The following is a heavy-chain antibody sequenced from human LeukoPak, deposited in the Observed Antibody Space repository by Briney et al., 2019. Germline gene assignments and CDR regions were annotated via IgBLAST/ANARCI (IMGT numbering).Heavy chain of an antibody. D-gene: IGHD5-12*01. J-gene: IGHJ4*02. CDR3: ASRHTGFDWGPFDY. CDR2: FRYDGIHE. Sequence: HPGGSLRLSCAASGFTFNNYVIHWGRQPPDKVLEWVACFRYDGIHEYYADSVKGRFTFSRDNSKTTLLMQIISMRTEETAVYYCASRHTGFDWGPFDYWGQGTLVTVSS. V-gene: IGHV3-30*02. CDR1: GFTFNNYV.